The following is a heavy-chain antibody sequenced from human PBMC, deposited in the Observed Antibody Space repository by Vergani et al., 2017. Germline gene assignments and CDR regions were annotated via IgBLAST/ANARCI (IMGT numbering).Heavy chain of an antibody. CDR2: ISWNSGSI. V-gene: IGHV3-9*01. CDR1: GFTFDDYA. CDR3: ASSEYSSSSGLDY. D-gene: IGHD6-6*01. Sequence: EVQLVESGGGLVQPGRSLRLSCAASGFTFDDYAMHWVRQAPGKGLEWVSGISWNSGSIGYADSVKGRFTISRDNAKNSLYLQMNSLRAEDTALYYCASSEYSSSSGLDYWGQGTLVTVSS. J-gene: IGHJ4*02.